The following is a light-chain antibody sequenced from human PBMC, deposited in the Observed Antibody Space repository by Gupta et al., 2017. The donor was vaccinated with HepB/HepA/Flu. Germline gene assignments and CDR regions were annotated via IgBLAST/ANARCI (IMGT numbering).Light chain of an antibody. CDR3: QVWDSSYGQPV. CDR1: NIGNKA. J-gene: IGLJ2*01. CDR2: DDS. V-gene: IGLV3-21*03. Sequence: SYLLPQPPSLSVAPGKTATISCAGNNIGNKAVHWYQQKPGPSPVLVVRDDSDRPSGIPERFAGSNAGTTAPLMIRRVEVEDEADYCCQVWDSSYGQPVLGGGTRLTVL.